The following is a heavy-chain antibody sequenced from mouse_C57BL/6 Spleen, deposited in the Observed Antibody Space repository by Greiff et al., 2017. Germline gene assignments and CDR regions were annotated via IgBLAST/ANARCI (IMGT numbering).Heavy chain of an antibody. V-gene: IGHV3-6*01. J-gene: IGHJ2*01. Sequence: EVHLVESGPGLVKPSQSLSLTCSVTGYSITSGYYWNWIRQFPGNKLEWMGYISYDGSNNYNPSLKNRIAITRDTSKNQFFLKLKSVTTEDTATYYCARKGEYDYDESFDYWGQGTTLTVSS. CDR1: GYSITSGYY. CDR2: ISYDGSN. D-gene: IGHD2-4*01. CDR3: ARKGEYDYDESFDY.